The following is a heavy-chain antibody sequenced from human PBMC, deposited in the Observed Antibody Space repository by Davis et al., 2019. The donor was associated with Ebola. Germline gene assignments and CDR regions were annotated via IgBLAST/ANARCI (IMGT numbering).Heavy chain of an antibody. CDR2: INPNDGRT. D-gene: IGHD5-12*01. Sequence: ASVQVSCKASGYTFTNYYMLWVRQAPGQGLEWMGMINPNDGRTIYAQKFQGRVTVTRDTSTTTVYMDLSSLRSEDTALYYCTTPGGQDSGYDVFDIWGQGTMVTVSS. CDR3: TTPGGQDSGYDVFDI. CDR1: GYTFTNYY. J-gene: IGHJ3*02. V-gene: IGHV1-46*03.